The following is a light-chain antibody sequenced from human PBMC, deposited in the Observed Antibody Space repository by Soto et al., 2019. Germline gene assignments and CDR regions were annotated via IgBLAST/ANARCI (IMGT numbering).Light chain of an antibody. CDR1: QSVSSSY. J-gene: IGKJ4*01. CDR2: DAS. Sequence: EIVLTQSPGTLSLSPGERATLSCRASQSVSSSYLAWYQQKPGQAPRLLIYDASNRATGIPARFSGSGSGTDFALTISRLEPEDFAVYFCQQHGSSPLTFGGGTKVDIK. V-gene: IGKV3-20*01. CDR3: QQHGSSPLT.